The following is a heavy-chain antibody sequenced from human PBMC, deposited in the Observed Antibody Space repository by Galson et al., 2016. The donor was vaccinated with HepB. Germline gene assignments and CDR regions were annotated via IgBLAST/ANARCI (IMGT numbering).Heavy chain of an antibody. J-gene: IGHJ5*02. D-gene: IGHD2-2*01. CDR1: GFTLGDYA. CDR2: IRSKAYGGTK. V-gene: IGHV3-49*03. CDR3: TRAIVVVPAASRPDWFDP. Sequence: SLRLSFAPSGFTLGDYAMSWFRQGPGKGLEWVGFIRSKAYGGTKEYAASVKGRFTISRDDSKSIAYLQMNSLKTEDTAVYYCTRAIVVVPAASRPDWFDPWGQGTLVTVSS.